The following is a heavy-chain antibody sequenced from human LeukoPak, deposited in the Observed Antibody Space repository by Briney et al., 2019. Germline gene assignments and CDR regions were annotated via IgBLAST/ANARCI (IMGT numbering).Heavy chain of an antibody. CDR1: GFTFSSYS. V-gene: IGHV3-21*01. J-gene: IGHJ4*02. CDR2: ISSSTSYI. D-gene: IGHD3-22*01. Sequence: PGGSLRLSCAASGFTFSSYSMNWVRQAPGKGLEWVSSISSSTSYIYYADSVKGRFTISRDNAKTSLYLQMNSLRAEDTAVYYCARDTFYYDSSGLDYWGQGTLVTVSS. CDR3: ARDTFYYDSSGLDY.